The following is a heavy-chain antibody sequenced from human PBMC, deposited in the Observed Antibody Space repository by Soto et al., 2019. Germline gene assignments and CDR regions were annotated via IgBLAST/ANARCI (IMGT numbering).Heavy chain of an antibody. Sequence: EVQLVESGGGLVQPGRSLRLSCAASGFTFDDYAMHWVRQAPGKGLEWVSGISWNSGSIGYADSVKGRFTISRDNAKNSLYLQMNSLRAEDTALYYCAKDYRGIAAAGYWGQGTLVTVSS. J-gene: IGHJ4*02. CDR1: GFTFDDYA. CDR3: AKDYRGIAAAGY. V-gene: IGHV3-9*01. CDR2: ISWNSGSI. D-gene: IGHD6-13*01.